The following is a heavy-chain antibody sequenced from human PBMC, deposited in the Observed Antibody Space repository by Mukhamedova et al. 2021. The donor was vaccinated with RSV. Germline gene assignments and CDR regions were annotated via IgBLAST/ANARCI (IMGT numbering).Heavy chain of an antibody. V-gene: IGHV3-9*01. CDR3: AKARGIVYFDY. D-gene: IGHD3-16*01. Sequence: DSVKGRFTISRDNAKNSLYLQMNSLRAEDTALYYCAKARGIVYFDYWGQGTLVTVSS. J-gene: IGHJ4*02.